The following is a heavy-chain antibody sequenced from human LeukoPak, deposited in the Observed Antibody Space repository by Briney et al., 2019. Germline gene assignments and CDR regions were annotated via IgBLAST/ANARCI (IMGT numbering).Heavy chain of an antibody. CDR3: ARDEYGDYSNWFDP. J-gene: IGHJ5*02. V-gene: IGHV4-31*03. CDR2: IYYSGST. Sequence: PSETLSLTCTVSGGSISSGGYYRSWIRQHPGKGLEWIGYIYYSGSTYYNPSLKSRVTISVDTSKNQFSLKLSSVTAADTAVYYCARDEYGDYSNWFDPWGQGTLVTVSS. CDR1: GGSISSGGYY. D-gene: IGHD4-17*01.